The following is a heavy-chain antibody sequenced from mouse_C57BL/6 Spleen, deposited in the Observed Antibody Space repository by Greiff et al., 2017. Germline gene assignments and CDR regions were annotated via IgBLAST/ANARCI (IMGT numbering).Heavy chain of an antibody. D-gene: IGHD1-1*01. CDR3: ARATEVVAHCAMDY. CDR2: INTNNGVT. V-gene: IGHV1-26*01. CDR1: GYTFTDYY. J-gene: IGHJ4*01. Sequence: EVQLQQSGPELVKPGASVKISCTASGYTFTDYYMNWVKQSHGKSLEWIGDINTNNGVTNYNQKFKGKATLTVDKSSSTAYMELRSLTSEDSAIYNCARATEVVAHCAMDYWGQGTSVTVSS.